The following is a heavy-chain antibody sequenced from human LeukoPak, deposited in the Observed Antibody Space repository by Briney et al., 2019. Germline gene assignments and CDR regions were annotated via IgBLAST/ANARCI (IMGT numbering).Heavy chain of an antibody. CDR1: GFTFSSYW. Sequence: GGSLRLSCAASGFTFSSYWMHWVRQAPGKGLVWVSRINSDGSSTSCADSVKGRFTISRDNAKNTLYLQMNSLRAEDTAVYYCARVGYSYAKDYWGQGTLVTVSS. CDR3: ARVGYSYAKDY. J-gene: IGHJ4*02. D-gene: IGHD5-18*01. V-gene: IGHV3-74*01. CDR2: INSDGSST.